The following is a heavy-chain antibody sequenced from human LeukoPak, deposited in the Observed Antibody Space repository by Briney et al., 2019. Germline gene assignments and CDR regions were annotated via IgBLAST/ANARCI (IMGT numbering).Heavy chain of an antibody. CDR3: ARESWGSIDY. CDR1: GGSFSGYY. Sequence: SETLSLTCAVYGGSFSGYYWSWIRQPPGKGLEWIGEINHSGSTYYNPSLKSRVTISVDTSKNQFSLKLSSVTAADTAVYYCARESWGSIDYWGQGTLVTVSS. V-gene: IGHV4-34*01. CDR2: INHSGST. J-gene: IGHJ4*02. D-gene: IGHD6-13*01.